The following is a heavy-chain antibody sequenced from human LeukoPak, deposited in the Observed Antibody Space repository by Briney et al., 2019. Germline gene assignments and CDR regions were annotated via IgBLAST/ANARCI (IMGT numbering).Heavy chain of an antibody. CDR1: GFTLSNYW. J-gene: IGHJ6*02. V-gene: IGHV3-74*01. CDR2: INADGSSA. CDR3: ARDYGRSRDYGMDV. Sequence: GGSLRLSSAASGFTLSNYWMHWVRQAPGKGLVWVSRINADGSSASYADSVKGRFTISRDNAKNTLYLQMNSLRAEDAVMYYCARDYGRSRDYGMDVWGQGTTVTVSS. D-gene: IGHD3-10*01.